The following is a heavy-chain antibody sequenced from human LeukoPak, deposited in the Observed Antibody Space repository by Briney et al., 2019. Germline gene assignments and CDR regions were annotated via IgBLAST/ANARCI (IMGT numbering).Heavy chain of an antibody. J-gene: IGHJ4*02. CDR2: IKSKTDGGTT. Sequence: GGSPRLSCAASGFTFSNAWMSWVRQAPGKGLEWVGRIKSKTDGGTTDYAAPVKGRFTISRDNSKNTLYLQMNSLRAEDTAVYYCAKGRLAQPRVYYFDYWGQGTLVTVSS. V-gene: IGHV3-15*01. CDR3: AKGRLAQPRVYYFDY. D-gene: IGHD2-21*01. CDR1: GFTFSNAW.